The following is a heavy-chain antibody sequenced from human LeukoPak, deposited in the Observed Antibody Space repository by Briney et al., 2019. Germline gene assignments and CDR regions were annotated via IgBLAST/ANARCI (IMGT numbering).Heavy chain of an antibody. CDR1: GLTFSSSW. CDR3: ARDLAYSRLDY. J-gene: IGHJ4*02. Sequence: GGSLRLSCAVSGLTFSSSWMDWVRQAPGKGLEWVASINPDGNKKYSADSVKGRFTISRDNAGNSLYLQMNSLRVEDTAFYYCARDLAYSRLDYWGQGMLVTVSS. D-gene: IGHD5-18*01. CDR2: INPDGNKK. V-gene: IGHV3-7*01.